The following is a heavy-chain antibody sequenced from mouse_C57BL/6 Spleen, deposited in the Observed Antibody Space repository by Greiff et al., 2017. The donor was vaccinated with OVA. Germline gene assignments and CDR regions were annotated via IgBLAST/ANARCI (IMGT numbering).Heavy chain of an antibody. J-gene: IGHJ3*01. Sequence: EAGGGLVQPKGSLKLSCAASGFSFNTYAMNWVRQAPGKGLEWVARIRSKSNNYATYYADSVKDRFTISRDDSESMLYLQMNNLKTEDTAMYYCVRRGYSNYLGFAYWGQGTLVTVSA. CDR1: GFSFNTYA. CDR2: IRSKSNNYAT. D-gene: IGHD2-5*01. V-gene: IGHV10-1*01. CDR3: VRRGYSNYLGFAY.